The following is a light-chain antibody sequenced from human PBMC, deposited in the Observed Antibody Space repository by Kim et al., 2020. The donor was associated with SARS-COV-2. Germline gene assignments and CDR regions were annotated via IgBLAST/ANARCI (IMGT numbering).Light chain of an antibody. Sequence: DIQMTQSPSSLSASVGERVTITCRASQGISNYLAWYQQKSGKVPKLLIYAASTLQSGVPSRFSGTGSGTDFTLTISSLQPEDVATYYCQKYYSDPSFGQGTKVDIK. CDR2: AAS. V-gene: IGKV1-27*01. CDR3: QKYYSDPS. J-gene: IGKJ1*01. CDR1: QGISNY.